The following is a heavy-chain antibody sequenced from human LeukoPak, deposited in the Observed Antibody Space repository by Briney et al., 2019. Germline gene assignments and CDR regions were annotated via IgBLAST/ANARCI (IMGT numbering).Heavy chain of an antibody. V-gene: IGHV4-30-2*01. CDR2: IYHSGST. J-gene: IGHJ3*02. CDR3: ARGGYSYGLGAFDI. CDR1: GGSISSGGYS. D-gene: IGHD5-18*01. Sequence: SQTLSLTYAVSGGSISSGGYSWSWIRQPPGKGLEWIGYIYHSGSTYYNPSLKSRVTISVDRSKNQFSLKLSSVTAADTAVYYCARGGYSYGLGAFDIWGQGTMVTVSS.